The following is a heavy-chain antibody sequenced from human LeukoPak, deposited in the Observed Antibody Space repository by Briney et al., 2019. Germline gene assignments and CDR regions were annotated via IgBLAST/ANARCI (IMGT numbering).Heavy chain of an antibody. CDR3: ARDLSLCSGSNCFYYFDS. CDR1: GQIVSGYNDA. J-gene: IGHJ4*02. CDR2: TYYRSEWFH. D-gene: IGHD3-22*01. V-gene: IGHV6-1*01. Sequence: SQTLSLTCAISGQIVSGYNDAWNWIRQSPSRGLEWLGRTYYRSEWFHDYAVSVRGRININADTSKNQFSLQLNSVTPEDTAVYYCARDLSLCSGSNCFYYFDSWGQGTLVTVSS.